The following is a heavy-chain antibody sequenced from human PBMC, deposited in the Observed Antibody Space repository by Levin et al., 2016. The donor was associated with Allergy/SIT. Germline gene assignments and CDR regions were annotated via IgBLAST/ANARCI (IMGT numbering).Heavy chain of an antibody. CDR1: GFTFSSYG. V-gene: IGHV3-33*01. CDR3: ARDLIGGIAAAGSYGMDV. D-gene: IGHD6-13*01. CDR2: IWYDGSNK. J-gene: IGHJ6*02. Sequence: GESLKISCAASGFTFSSYGMHWVRQAPGKGLEWVAVIWYDGSNKYYADSVKGRFTISRDNSKNTLYLQMNSLRAEDTAVYYCARDLIGGIAAAGSYGMDVWGQGTTVTVSS.